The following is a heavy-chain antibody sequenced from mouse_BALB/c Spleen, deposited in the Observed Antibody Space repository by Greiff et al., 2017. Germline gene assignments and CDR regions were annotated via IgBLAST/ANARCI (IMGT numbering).Heavy chain of an antibody. J-gene: IGHJ4*01. CDR2: IYPGSGST. Sequence: VKLMESGPELVKPGASVKMSCKASGYTFTDYVISWVKQRTGQGLEWIGEIYPGSGSTYYNEKFKGKATLTADKSSNTAYMQLSSLTSEDSAVYFCARSETPYAMDYWGQGTSVTVSS. CDR1: GYTFTDYV. V-gene: IGHV1-77*01. CDR3: ARSETPYAMDY.